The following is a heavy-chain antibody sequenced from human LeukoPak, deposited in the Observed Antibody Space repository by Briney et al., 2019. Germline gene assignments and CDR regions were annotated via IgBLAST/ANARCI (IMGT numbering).Heavy chain of an antibody. Sequence: GGSLRLSCAASGFTFTGSAMHWVRQASGKGPEWVGHIRSKANSYATAYAASVNGRFTISRDDSRNTAYLQMNSLKTEDTAVYFCTTNGYTYGFPFDNWGQGTLVTVSS. CDR2: IRSKANSYAT. J-gene: IGHJ4*02. CDR3: TTNGYTYGFPFDN. D-gene: IGHD5-18*01. CDR1: GFTFTGSA. V-gene: IGHV3-73*01.